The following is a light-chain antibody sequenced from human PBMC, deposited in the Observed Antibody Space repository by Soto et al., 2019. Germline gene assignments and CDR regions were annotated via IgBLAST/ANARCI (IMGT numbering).Light chain of an antibody. CDR3: QQYYLVPFT. CDR2: GAS. J-gene: IGKJ3*01. V-gene: IGKV4-1*01. CDR1: QSVLYTSNNQNY. Sequence: DIVMTQSPDSLGVSLGERATINCKSSQSVLYTSNNQNYLALYQQKSGQPPKLLIYGASARESGVPARFSGSGSGTDFTLTINGLQAEDVAVYYCQQYYLVPFTFGPGTKVDIK.